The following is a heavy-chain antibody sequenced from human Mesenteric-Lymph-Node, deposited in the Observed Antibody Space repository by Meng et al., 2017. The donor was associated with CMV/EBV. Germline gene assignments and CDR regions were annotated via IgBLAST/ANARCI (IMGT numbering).Heavy chain of an antibody. J-gene: IGHJ6*02. CDR1: GFTFSSSC. D-gene: IGHD3-10*01. V-gene: IGHV3-74*01. CDR2: LNSDGSST. CDR3: ARGNYYSMDV. Sequence: GESLKISCAASGFTFSSSCVHWVRQAPGKGLVWVSRLNSDGSSTSYADSVKGRFTISRDNAKNTLYLQMNSLRAEDTAEYYCARGNYYSMDVWGQGTTVTVSS.